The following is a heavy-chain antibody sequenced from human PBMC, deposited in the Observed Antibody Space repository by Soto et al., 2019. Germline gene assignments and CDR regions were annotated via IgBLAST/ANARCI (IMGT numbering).Heavy chain of an antibody. CDR3: ARGRIIVAGGFDP. D-gene: IGHD6-19*01. CDR1: GYTFTSYD. V-gene: IGHV1-8*01. J-gene: IGHJ5*02. CDR2: MNPSTGNT. Sequence: QVQLVQSGAEVKKPGASVKVSCKASGYTFTSYDIIWVRQATGQGLEWMGWMNPSTGNTDSAEKLQGRLTRTRNTSISTVYMELSSLSFEDTAVYYCARGRIIVAGGFDPWGQGTLVTVSS.